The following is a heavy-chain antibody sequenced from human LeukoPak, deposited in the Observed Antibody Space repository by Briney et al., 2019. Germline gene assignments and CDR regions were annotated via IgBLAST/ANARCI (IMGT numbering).Heavy chain of an antibody. D-gene: IGHD3-22*01. V-gene: IGHV3-30-3*01. CDR3: ARSYYDSSGYPHSDLDY. CDR1: GFTFSSYA. CDR2: ISYDGSNK. J-gene: IGHJ4*02. Sequence: GGSLRLSCAASGFTFSSYAMHWVRQAPGKGLEWVAVISYDGSNKNYADSVKGRFTISRDNSKNTLYLQMNSLRAEDTAVYYCARSYYDSSGYPHSDLDYWGQGTLVTVSS.